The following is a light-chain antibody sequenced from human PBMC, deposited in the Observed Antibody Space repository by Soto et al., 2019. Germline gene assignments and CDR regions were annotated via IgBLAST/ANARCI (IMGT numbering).Light chain of an antibody. V-gene: IGKV3-20*01. Sequence: ILVTQSPCTLSLSPGERATLSCRASQSVSSSYLAWYQQKPGQAPRLLIYGASSRATGIPDRFSGSGSGTDFTLTISRLEPEDFAVYYCQQYGSSPRTFGQGTKV. CDR2: GAS. CDR3: QQYGSSPRT. J-gene: IGKJ1*01. CDR1: QSVSSSY.